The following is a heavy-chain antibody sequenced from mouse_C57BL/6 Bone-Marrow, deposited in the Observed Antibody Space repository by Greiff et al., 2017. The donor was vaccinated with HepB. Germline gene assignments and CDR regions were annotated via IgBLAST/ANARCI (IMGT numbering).Heavy chain of an antibody. V-gene: IGHV1-15*01. D-gene: IGHD2-10*02. Sequence: VQLQQSGAELVRPGASVTLSCKASGYTFTDYDMHWVKQTPVHGLEWIGAIDPETGGTAYNQKFKGKAILTADKSSSTAYMELRSLTSEDSAVYYCTRHGVCYYYAMDYWGQGTSVTVSS. CDR1: GYTFTDYD. CDR3: TRHGVCYYYAMDY. CDR2: IDPETGGT. J-gene: IGHJ4*01.